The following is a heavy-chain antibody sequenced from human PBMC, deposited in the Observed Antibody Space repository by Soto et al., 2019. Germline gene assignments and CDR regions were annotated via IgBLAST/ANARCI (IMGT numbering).Heavy chain of an antibody. V-gene: IGHV3-23*01. CDR2: ISGSGGST. J-gene: IGHJ4*02. Sequence: GRSLKLSCAASGFTFSNYAMSCVRHAPGKGLEWVSTISGSGGSTYYADSVKGRFTLSRDNSKNTMYLEMNSLRAEDTAVYYCAKLILVIAAAGEYFAYWSQGILVTV. CDR1: GFTFSNYA. CDR3: AKLILVIAAAGEYFAY. D-gene: IGHD2-15*01.